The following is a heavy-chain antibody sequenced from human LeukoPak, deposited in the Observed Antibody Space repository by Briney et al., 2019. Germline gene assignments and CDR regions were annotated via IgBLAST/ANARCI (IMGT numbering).Heavy chain of an antibody. J-gene: IGHJ4*02. CDR1: GFTFSSYW. CDR3: ARSAAMVTGRFDY. CDR2: IKQDGSEK. D-gene: IGHD5-18*01. V-gene: IGHV3-7*01. Sequence: GGSLRLPCAASGFTFSSYWMSWVRQAPGKGLEWVANIKQDGSEKYYVDSVKGRFTISRDNAKNSLYLQMNSLRAEDTAVYYCARSAAMVTGRFDYWGQGTLVTVSS.